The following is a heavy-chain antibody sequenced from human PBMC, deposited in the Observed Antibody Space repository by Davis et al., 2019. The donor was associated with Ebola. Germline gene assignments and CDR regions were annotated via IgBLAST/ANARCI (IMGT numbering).Heavy chain of an antibody. CDR2: IYYSGST. V-gene: IGHV4-30-4*01. CDR3: ARDGGWSGNNYFDY. J-gene: IGHJ4*02. CDR1: GGSISSGDYY. D-gene: IGHD6-19*01. Sequence: SETLSLTCTVSGGSISSGDYYWSWIRQPPGKGLEWIGYIYYSGSTYYNPSLKSRVTISVDTSKNQFSLKLSSVTAAATAVYYCARDGGWSGNNYFDYWGQGTLVTVSS.